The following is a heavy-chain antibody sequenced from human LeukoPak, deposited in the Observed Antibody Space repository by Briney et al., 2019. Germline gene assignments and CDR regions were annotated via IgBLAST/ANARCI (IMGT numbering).Heavy chain of an antibody. V-gene: IGHV3-30*14. CDR1: GFAFSNFA. CDR3: ARENFDS. CDR2: VSYEGTIK. J-gene: IGHJ5*01. Sequence: GGSLRLSCAASGFAFSNFAMHWVRQAPGKGLEWVAVVSYEGTIKYYSASAKGRFTVSRDNSANIISLQMNNLTTEDTAAYYCARENFDSWGQGTLVAVSP.